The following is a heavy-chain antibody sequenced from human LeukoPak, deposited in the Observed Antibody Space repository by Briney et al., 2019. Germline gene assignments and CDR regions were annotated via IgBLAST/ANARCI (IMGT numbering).Heavy chain of an antibody. CDR3: AKYSSFDN. CDR1: GFTFTNCG. J-gene: IGHJ4*02. CDR2: ISGSGDTT. Sequence: GRSLSLSCTASGFTFTNCGMSWARQAPGKGLEWVSSISGSGDTTYYADSVKGRFTISRDNPNNTRDLQMNSLRAQDTAVYYCAKYSSFDNWGQGTLVTVSP. D-gene: IGHD2-15*01. V-gene: IGHV3-23*01.